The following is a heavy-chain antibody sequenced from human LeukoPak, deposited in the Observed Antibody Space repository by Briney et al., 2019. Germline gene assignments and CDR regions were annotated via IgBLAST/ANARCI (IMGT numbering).Heavy chain of an antibody. CDR1: GGSFSGYY. CDR2: INHSGST. Sequence: KPSETLSRTCALYGGSFSGYYWSWIRQPPGKGLEWIGEINHSGSTNYNPSLKSRVTISVDTSKNQFSLKLSSVTAADTAVYYCASGTEVGATRRHSDWGRGTLVAVSS. J-gene: IGHJ4*02. D-gene: IGHD1-26*01. CDR3: ASGTEVGATRRHSD. V-gene: IGHV4-34*01.